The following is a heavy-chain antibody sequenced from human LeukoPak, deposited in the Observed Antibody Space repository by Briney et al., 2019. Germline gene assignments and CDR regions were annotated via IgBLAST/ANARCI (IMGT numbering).Heavy chain of an antibody. CDR1: GFSFITQE. Sequence: GGSLRLSCAASGFSFITQEMTWVRQAPGKGLEWVSYISSNSRTIYYADSVKGRFTISRDNTRNSVFLQLNSLRVEDTGFYYCARGSYTGFDLYFDHWGQGTLVTVSS. J-gene: IGHJ4*02. CDR2: ISSNSRTI. CDR3: ARGSYTGFDLYFDH. D-gene: IGHD5-12*01. V-gene: IGHV3-48*03.